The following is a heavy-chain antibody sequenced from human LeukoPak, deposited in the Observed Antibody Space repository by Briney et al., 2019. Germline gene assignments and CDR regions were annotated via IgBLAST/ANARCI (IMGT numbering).Heavy chain of an antibody. D-gene: IGHD6-13*01. Sequence: ASVTVSCKASGYTFTGYYMHWVRQAPGQGIEWMGWINPNSGGTNYAQKFQGRVTMTRDTSISTAYMELSRLRSDDTAVYYCARGSRAAGTLHFDYWGQGTLVTVSS. CDR1: GYTFTGYY. CDR3: ARGSRAAGTLHFDY. J-gene: IGHJ4*02. CDR2: INPNSGGT. V-gene: IGHV1-2*02.